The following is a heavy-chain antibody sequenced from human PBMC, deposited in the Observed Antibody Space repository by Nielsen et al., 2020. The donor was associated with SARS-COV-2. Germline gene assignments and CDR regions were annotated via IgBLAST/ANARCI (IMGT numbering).Heavy chain of an antibody. CDR1: GFTFSSYA. V-gene: IGHV3-23*01. J-gene: IGHJ3*02. CDR2: ISGSGGST. Sequence: GGSLRLSCEVSGFTFSSYAMSWVRRAPGKGLEWVSAISGSGGSTYYADSVKGRFTISRDNSKNTLYLQMNSLRAEDTAVYYCAIIWSGYTDAFDIWGQGTMVTVSS. D-gene: IGHD3-3*01. CDR3: AIIWSGYTDAFDI.